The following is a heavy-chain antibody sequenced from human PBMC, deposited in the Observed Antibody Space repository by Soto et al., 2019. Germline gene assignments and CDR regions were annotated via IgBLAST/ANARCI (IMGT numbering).Heavy chain of an antibody. CDR3: AAGGGLPRYY. J-gene: IGHJ4*02. Sequence: QLQLQESGSGLVKPSQTLSLTCAVSGGSISSGGYSWSWIRQPPGKGLEWIGYIYHSGSTYYNPSHKSRITISVDRSKNKFSLKLSSVTAADTAVYYCAAGGGLPRYYWGQGTLVTVSS. D-gene: IGHD5-12*01. V-gene: IGHV4-30-2*01. CDR1: GGSISSGGYS. CDR2: IYHSGST.